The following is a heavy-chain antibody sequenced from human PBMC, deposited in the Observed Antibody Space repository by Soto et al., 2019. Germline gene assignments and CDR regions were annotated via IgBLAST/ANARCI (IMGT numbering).Heavy chain of an antibody. Sequence: GGSLRLSCAASGFTVSSNYMSWVRQAPGSGLEWVSVIYSGGFTYYTYSVKGRFTISRDNSKNTLYLKMNSLRPEDTAVYYCARMYYYGSGSFFDYWGQGTLVTVSS. CDR1: GFTVSSNY. CDR3: ARMYYYGSGSFFDY. V-gene: IGHV3-53*05. J-gene: IGHJ4*02. D-gene: IGHD3-10*01. CDR2: IYSGGFT.